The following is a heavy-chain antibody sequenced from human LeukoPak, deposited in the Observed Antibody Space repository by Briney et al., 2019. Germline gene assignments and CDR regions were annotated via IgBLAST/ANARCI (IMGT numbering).Heavy chain of an antibody. D-gene: IGHD5-24*01. Sequence: GESLKISCQGSGYTCTTSWIGWVRQLPGKGLEWMAMIYPGDSDMRYSPSFQGQVSISTDRSISTAYLQWSSLKASDTAMYYCVILNHPDGRVYWGQGTLVTVSS. CDR2: IYPGDSDM. J-gene: IGHJ4*02. V-gene: IGHV5-51*01. CDR3: VILNHPDGRVY. CDR1: GYTCTTSW.